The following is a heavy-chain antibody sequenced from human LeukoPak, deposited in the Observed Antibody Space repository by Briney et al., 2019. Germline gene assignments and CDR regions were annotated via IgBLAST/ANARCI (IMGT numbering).Heavy chain of an antibody. CDR3: AGDSCSGGSFSFDY. D-gene: IGHD2-15*01. V-gene: IGHV3-48*03. J-gene: IGHJ4*02. CDR1: GVTFSSYE. Sequence: GGSLRLSCAASGVTFSSYEMNWVRQAPGKGLEWVSYIISSGSTIYSADPVKVRFTNSRDNAKNSLYMQMNSLRAEDTAVYYCAGDSCSGGSFSFDYWGKGTLVTVAS. CDR2: IISSGSTI.